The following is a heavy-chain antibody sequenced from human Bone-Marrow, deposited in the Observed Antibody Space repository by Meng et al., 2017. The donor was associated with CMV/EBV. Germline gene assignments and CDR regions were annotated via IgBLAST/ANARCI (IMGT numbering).Heavy chain of an antibody. D-gene: IGHD3-3*01. J-gene: IGHJ6*02. CDR2: ISSSGSTI. CDR1: GFTFSDYY. CDR3: ARDYDFWSGYYYYYGMDV. Sequence: GESLKISCAASGFTFSDYYMSWIRQAPGKGLEWVSYISSSGSTIYYADSVKGRFTISRDNAKNSLYLQMNSLRAENTAVYYCARDYDFWSGYYYYYGMDVWGQGPTVTVSS. V-gene: IGHV3-11*04.